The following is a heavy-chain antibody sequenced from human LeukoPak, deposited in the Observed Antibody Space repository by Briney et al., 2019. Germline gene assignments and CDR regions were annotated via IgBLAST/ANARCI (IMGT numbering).Heavy chain of an antibody. V-gene: IGHV3-73*01. CDR1: GVTLSGSG. J-gene: IGHJ4*02. Sequence: GGSLSLSCAASGVTLSGSGVHGVRQACGKGLEWVGRIRSKANSYATAFPASVKGRFTISKDDSKNTAYLQMNSLKTEDTAVYYWTVYYDGIRLGDWGQGILVTVAS. CDR2: IRSKANSYAT. D-gene: IGHD3-22*01. CDR3: TVYYDGIRLGD.